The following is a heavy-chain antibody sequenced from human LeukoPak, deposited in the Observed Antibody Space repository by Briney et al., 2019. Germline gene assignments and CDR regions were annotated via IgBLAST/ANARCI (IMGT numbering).Heavy chain of an antibody. CDR3: ARDTPQHLKRFDY. D-gene: IGHD6-13*01. J-gene: IGHJ4*02. CDR2: INTYNGNT. Sequence: ASLKVSCKASGYTLNKFCMSWVRQAPGQGFEWLGWINTYNGNTKLGEKFQGRVTMTTDTSTSTVYMELTSLRTDDTAVYFCARDTPQHLKRFDYWGQGTLITVSS. V-gene: IGHV1-18*01. CDR1: GYTLNKFC.